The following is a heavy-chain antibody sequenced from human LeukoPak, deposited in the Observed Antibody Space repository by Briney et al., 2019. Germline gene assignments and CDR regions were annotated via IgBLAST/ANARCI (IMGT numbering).Heavy chain of an antibody. Sequence: QPGGSLRLSCAASGFTFSSYWMSRVRQAPGKGLEWVANIKQDGREKYYVDSVKGRFTISRDNAKNSLYLQMNSLRAEDTAVYYCARGFYTYYDFWSTVTSYYFDYWGQRTLVTVSS. CDR1: GFTFSSYW. CDR3: ARGFYTYYDFWSTVTSYYFDY. D-gene: IGHD3-3*01. J-gene: IGHJ4*02. V-gene: IGHV3-7*01. CDR2: IKQDGREK.